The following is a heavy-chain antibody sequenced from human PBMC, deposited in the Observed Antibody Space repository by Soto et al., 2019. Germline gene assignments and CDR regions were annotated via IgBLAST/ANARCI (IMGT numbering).Heavy chain of an antibody. D-gene: IGHD3-10*01. CDR2: ISSSSSYT. Sequence: PGGSLRLSCAASGFTFSDYYMSWIRQAPGKGLEWVSYISSSSSYTNYADSVKGRFTISRDNAKNSLYLQMNSLRAEDTAVYYCARDLPYYYGSGSYYNRDYYYGMDVWGQGTTVTVSS. J-gene: IGHJ6*02. CDR3: ARDLPYYYGSGSYYNRDYYYGMDV. V-gene: IGHV3-11*06. CDR1: GFTFSDYY.